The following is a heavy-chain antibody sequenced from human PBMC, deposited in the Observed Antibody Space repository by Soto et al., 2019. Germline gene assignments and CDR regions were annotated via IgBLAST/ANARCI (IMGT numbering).Heavy chain of an antibody. V-gene: IGHV4-34*01. Sequence: SETLSLTCAVYGGSFSGYYWSWIRQPPGKGLEWIGEINHSGSTNYNPSLKGRVTISVDTSKNQFSLKLGSVTAADTAVYYCDMGGHQTLDYWGQGTLVTVSS. J-gene: IGHJ4*02. CDR3: DMGGHQTLDY. CDR1: GGSFSGYY. CDR2: INHSGST.